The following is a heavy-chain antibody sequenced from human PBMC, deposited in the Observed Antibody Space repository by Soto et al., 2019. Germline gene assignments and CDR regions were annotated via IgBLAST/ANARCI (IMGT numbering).Heavy chain of an antibody. V-gene: IGHV4-30-2*03. J-gene: IGHJ4*02. CDR3: ARSGGLQHIDY. D-gene: IGHD4-4*01. CDR2: IYYGST. Sequence: SETLSLTCAVSGGSISSGGYSWSWIRQPPGKGLEWIGYIYYGSTYYNPSLKSRVTISVDTSKNQFSLKLTSVTAADTAVHYCARSGGLQHIDYWGQGTLVTVSS. CDR1: GGSISSGGYS.